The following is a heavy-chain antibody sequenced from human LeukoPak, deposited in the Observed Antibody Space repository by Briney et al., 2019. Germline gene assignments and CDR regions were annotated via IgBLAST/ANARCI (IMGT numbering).Heavy chain of an antibody. CDR1: GYTFTGYC. Sequence: ASVKVSCKASGYTFTGYCMHWVRQAPGQGLEWMGWINPNSGGTNYAQKFQGRVTMTRDTSISTAYMELSRLRSDETAVYYCASRDMVRGVIPQYYYGMDVWGQGTTVTVSS. J-gene: IGHJ6*02. V-gene: IGHV1-2*02. CDR3: ASRDMVRGVIPQYYYGMDV. D-gene: IGHD3-10*01. CDR2: INPNSGGT.